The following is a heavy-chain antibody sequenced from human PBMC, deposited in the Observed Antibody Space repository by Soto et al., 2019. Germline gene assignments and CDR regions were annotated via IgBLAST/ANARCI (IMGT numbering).Heavy chain of an antibody. CDR3: ARAGEGWQQLDN. J-gene: IGHJ4*02. Sequence: QVHLVQSGAEVREPGASVKVSCKTSGYTFTAYYIHWVRQAPGQGLEWMGWVNPKSGGTEFSRKLRGRVTMTRDTASSTAYMEAGRLTSDDTAVDYWARAGEGWQQLDNGGQGNLVTVSS. CDR1: GYTFTAYY. V-gene: IGHV1-2*02. CDR2: VNPKSGGT.